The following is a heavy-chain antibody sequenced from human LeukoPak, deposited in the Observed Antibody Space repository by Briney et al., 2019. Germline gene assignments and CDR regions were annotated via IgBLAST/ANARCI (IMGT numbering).Heavy chain of an antibody. D-gene: IGHD3-22*01. Sequence: PSETLSLTCTVSGGSISSYYWSWIRQPPGKGLEYIGYVFYSGSTNYNPSLKSRVTISVDTSKNQFSLKLSSVTAADTAVYYCARGRYYDSRGYPHFDYWGQGTLVTVSS. CDR1: GGSISSYY. V-gene: IGHV4-59*01. J-gene: IGHJ4*02. CDR2: VFYSGST. CDR3: ARGRYYDSRGYPHFDY.